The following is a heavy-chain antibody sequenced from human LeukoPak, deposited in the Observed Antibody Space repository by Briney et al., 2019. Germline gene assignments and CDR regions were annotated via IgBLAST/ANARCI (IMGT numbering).Heavy chain of an antibody. D-gene: IGHD3-22*01. Sequence: GGSLRLSCAASGFTFSDYYMSWIRQAPGKGLEWVSYISSSGSIIYYADSVKGRFTISRDNAKNSLYLQMNSLRAEDTAVYYCARGVNYDSSGYYFAGFDYWGQGTLVTVSS. V-gene: IGHV3-11*04. CDR3: ARGVNYDSSGYYFAGFDY. CDR2: ISSSGSII. J-gene: IGHJ4*02. CDR1: GFTFSDYY.